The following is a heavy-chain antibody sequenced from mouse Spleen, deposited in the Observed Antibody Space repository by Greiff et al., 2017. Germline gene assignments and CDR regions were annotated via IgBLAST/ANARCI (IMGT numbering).Heavy chain of an antibody. V-gene: IGHV1-55*01. Sequence: QVQLKQPGAELVKPGASVKMSCKASGYTFTSYWITWVKQRPGQGLEWIGDIYPGSGSTNYNEKFKSKATLTVDTSSSTAYMQLSSLTSEDSAVYYCARTANWDVSRYFDVWGTGTTVTVSS. J-gene: IGHJ1*03. CDR3: ARTANWDVSRYFDV. CDR1: GYTFTSYW. D-gene: IGHD4-1*01. CDR2: IYPGSGST.